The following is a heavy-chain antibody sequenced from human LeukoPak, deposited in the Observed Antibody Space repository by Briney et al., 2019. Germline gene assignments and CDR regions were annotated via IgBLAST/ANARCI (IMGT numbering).Heavy chain of an antibody. V-gene: IGHV3-23*01. CDR2: IGNNGGGI. CDR3: ARFPRDPWRFDY. J-gene: IGHJ4*02. CDR1: GFTFSTYT. D-gene: IGHD3-3*01. Sequence: GGSLRLSCAASGFTFSTYTMYWVRHPPGKRLEWVSIIGNNGGGIHYADSVKGRFTISRDNFKNALYLQMNGLRAEDTAVYYCARFPRDPWRFDYWGQGTLVTVSS.